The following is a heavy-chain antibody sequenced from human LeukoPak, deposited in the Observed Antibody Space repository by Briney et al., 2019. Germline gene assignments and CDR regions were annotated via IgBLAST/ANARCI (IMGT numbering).Heavy chain of an antibody. CDR2: ISAYNGNT. D-gene: IGHD6-13*01. CDR1: GYTFTSYG. J-gene: IGHJ5*02. CDR3: ARGSSSWLVRYGWFDP. Sequence: ASVKVSCKASGYTFTSYGISWVRQAPGQGLEWMGWISAYNGNTNYAQKLQGRVTMTTDTSTSTAYMELRSLRSDDTAVYYCARGSSSWLVRYGWFDPRGQGTLVTVSS. V-gene: IGHV1-18*01.